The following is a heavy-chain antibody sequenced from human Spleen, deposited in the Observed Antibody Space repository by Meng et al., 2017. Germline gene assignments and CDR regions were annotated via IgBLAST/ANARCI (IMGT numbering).Heavy chain of an antibody. D-gene: IGHD1-26*01. CDR3: AVREGG. Sequence: ASVKVSCKASGYNFIGGYWIYWVRQAPGQGLEWIGWINPSRGDTKYAHKFMGRVTVTRDTSISTVYMEMTSLTYDDKAVYYCAVREGGWGQGTLVTVSS. CDR2: INPSRGDT. CDR1: GYNFIGGYW. J-gene: IGHJ4*02. V-gene: IGHV1-2*07.